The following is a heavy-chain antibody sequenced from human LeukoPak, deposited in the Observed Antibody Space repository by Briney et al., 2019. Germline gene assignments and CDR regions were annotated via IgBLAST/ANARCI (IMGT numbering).Heavy chain of an antibody. V-gene: IGHV3-74*01. D-gene: IGHD3-16*02. J-gene: IGHJ4*02. Sequence: GGSLRLSCAASGFTFSSYWMHWVRQAPGKGLVWVSRINSEGSSTSYADSVKGRFTISRDNAKNTLYLQMNSLRAEDTAVYYCARDQYYVWGSYRYSRPFDYWGQGTLVTVSS. CDR1: GFTFSSYW. CDR3: ARDQYYVWGSYRYSRPFDY. CDR2: INSEGSST.